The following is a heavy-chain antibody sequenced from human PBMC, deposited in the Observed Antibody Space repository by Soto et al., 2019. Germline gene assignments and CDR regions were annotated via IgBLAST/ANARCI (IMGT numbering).Heavy chain of an antibody. J-gene: IGHJ6*02. D-gene: IGHD2-8*01. CDR1: GYSFTDYH. V-gene: IGHV1-2*04. Sequence: ASVKVSCKASGYSFTDYHIHWVRQAPGQGLEWLGRINPKSGGTSTAQKFQGWVTMTRDRSISTVYMELTRLRSDDTAVYFCARGHSTDCSNGVCSFFYNHDMGVWRRGTTVTVSS. CDR3: ARGHSTDCSNGVCSFFYNHDMGV. CDR2: INPKSGGT.